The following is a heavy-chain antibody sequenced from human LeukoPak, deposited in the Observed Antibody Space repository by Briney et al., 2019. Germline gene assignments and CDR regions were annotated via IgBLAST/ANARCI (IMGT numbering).Heavy chain of an antibody. Sequence: GGSLRLSCAASGFTFSSYAMNWVRQAPGKGLEWGSSISGSGAGTNYADSVKGRFTISRDNSKSTLFLQMNSLRAEDTAVYYCAKYGNKRDNNFNFDYWGQGTLVTVSS. J-gene: IGHJ4*02. CDR3: AKYGNKRDNNFNFDY. CDR2: ISGSGAGT. CDR1: GFTFSSYA. V-gene: IGHV3-23*01. D-gene: IGHD5-24*01.